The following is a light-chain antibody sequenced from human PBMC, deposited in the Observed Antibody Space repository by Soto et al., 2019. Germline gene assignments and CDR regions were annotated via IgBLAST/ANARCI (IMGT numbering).Light chain of an antibody. CDR1: SSDVGGYNY. Sequence: QSALTQPASVSGSPGQSITISCTGTSSDVGGYNYVSWYQQHPGKAPKLMIYEVSTRPSRVSNRFSGSRSGNTASLTISGLQAEDEAEYYCHSYTSSSTFVFGTGTKLTVL. CDR2: EVS. CDR3: HSYTSSSTFV. J-gene: IGLJ1*01. V-gene: IGLV2-14*01.